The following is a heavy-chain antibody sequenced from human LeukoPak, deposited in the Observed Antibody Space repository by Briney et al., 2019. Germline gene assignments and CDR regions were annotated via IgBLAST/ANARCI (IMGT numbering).Heavy chain of an antibody. J-gene: IGHJ4*02. CDR2: IYSDSSRT. Sequence: GGSLRLSCAASGFSFSTTWMHWVRQAPGKGLEWVALIYSDSSRTTYADSVKGRFTISRDNAKNTVYLQMSSLRVEDTAAYFCTKDAGYASDYRGQGILVPVSS. CDR3: TKDAGYASDY. D-gene: IGHD2-15*01. CDR1: GFSFSTTW. V-gene: IGHV3-74*01.